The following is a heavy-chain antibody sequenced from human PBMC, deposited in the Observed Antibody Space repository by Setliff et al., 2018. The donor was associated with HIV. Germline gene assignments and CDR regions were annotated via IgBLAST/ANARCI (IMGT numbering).Heavy chain of an antibody. V-gene: IGHV4-39*01. CDR1: GGSISSSSYY. CDR3: ARTMGVTYFDY. D-gene: IGHD1-26*01. CDR2: IDYSGST. Sequence: SETLSLTCTVSGGSISSSSYYWGWIRQPPGKGLEWIGSIDYSGSTSYNPSLKSRVTASVDTPENQFSLKLSSVTAADTAVYYCARTMGVTYFDYWGQGTLVTAPQ. J-gene: IGHJ4*02.